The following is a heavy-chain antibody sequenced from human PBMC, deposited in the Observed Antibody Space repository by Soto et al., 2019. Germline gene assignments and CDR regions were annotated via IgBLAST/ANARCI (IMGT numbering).Heavy chain of an antibody. Sequence: GASVKVSCKASPYSFARYGISWGRQAPGQGLEWMGWTSTYNSNTKYTQKFQGRVTMTTDTPTSTAYMNLRSLTSDDTAVYYCAREGYCSSGSCALYSHDFFGMDVWGQGTTVTVSS. CDR3: AREGYCSSGSCALYSHDFFGMDV. J-gene: IGHJ6*02. CDR1: PYSFARYG. D-gene: IGHD2-15*01. CDR2: TSTYNSNT. V-gene: IGHV1-18*01.